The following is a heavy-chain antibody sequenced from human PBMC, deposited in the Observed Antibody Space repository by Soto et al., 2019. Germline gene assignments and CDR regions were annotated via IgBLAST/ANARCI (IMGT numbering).Heavy chain of an antibody. CDR3: ARKAVVKDHTGCLDP. Sequence: PVVSLILSCSASGVTFSSGGIHWFREAPVNGLEWVSVISYDGSNKYYADSVKCRFTISRDNSKNTLYLQMNSLRAEDTAVYYCARKAVVKDHTGCLDPWGQGTLVTVSS. CDR2: ISYDGSNK. V-gene: IGHV3-30*03. CDR1: GVTFSSGG. D-gene: IGHD2-2*01. J-gene: IGHJ5*02.